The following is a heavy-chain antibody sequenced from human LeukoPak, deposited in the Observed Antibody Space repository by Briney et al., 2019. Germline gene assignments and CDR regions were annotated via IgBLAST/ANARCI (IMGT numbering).Heavy chain of an antibody. V-gene: IGHV3-23*01. Sequence: GGSLRLSCAASGFTFYTYAMTWVRQAPGKGLEWVSTIIGSGGNTFYADSVKGRFTISRDNSKNALSLQLTSLRAEDTGIYFCARDGGHPLTSYYRAYWGQGTLVTVSS. J-gene: IGHJ4*02. CDR1: GFTFYTYA. CDR3: ARDGGHPLTSYYRAY. CDR2: IIGSGGNT. D-gene: IGHD4-4*01.